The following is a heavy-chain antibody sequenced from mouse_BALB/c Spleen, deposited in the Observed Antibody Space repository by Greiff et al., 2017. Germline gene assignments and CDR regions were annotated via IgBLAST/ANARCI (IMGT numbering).Heavy chain of an antibody. J-gene: IGHJ3*01. D-gene: IGHD1-2*01. CDR2: IHYSGST. Sequence: EVQLQESGPDLVKPSQSLSLTCTVTGYSITSCYSWHWIRQFPGNKLEWMGYIHYSGSTNYNPSLKSRISITRDTSKNQFFLQLNSVTTEDTATYYCATLLRLEAWFAYWGQGTLVTVSA. V-gene: IGHV3-1*02. CDR3: ATLLRLEAWFAY. CDR1: GYSITSCYS.